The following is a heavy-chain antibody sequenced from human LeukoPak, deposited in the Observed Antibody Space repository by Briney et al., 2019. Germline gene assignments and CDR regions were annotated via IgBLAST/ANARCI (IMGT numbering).Heavy chain of an antibody. Sequence: GGSLRLSCAASGFTFSSYGMHWVRQAPGKGLEWVAVISYDGSNKYYADSVKGRSTISRDNSKNTLYPQMNSLRAEDTAVYYCAKDQGGDYDYYYYGMDVWGQGTTVTVSS. V-gene: IGHV3-30*18. D-gene: IGHD4-17*01. CDR2: ISYDGSNK. CDR3: AKDQGGDYDYYYYGMDV. J-gene: IGHJ6*02. CDR1: GFTFSSYG.